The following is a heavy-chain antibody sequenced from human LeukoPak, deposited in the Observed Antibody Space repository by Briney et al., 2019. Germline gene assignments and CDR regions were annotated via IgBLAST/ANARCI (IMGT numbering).Heavy chain of an antibody. V-gene: IGHV4-31*03. CDR3: ARGLPPDIVVVVAAPLPDAFDI. J-gene: IGHJ3*02. D-gene: IGHD2-15*01. CDR1: GGSISSGGYY. CDR2: IYYSGST. Sequence: SETLSLTCTVSGGSISSGGYYWSWIRQHPGKGLEWIGYIYYSGSTYYNPSLKSRVTISVDTSKNQLSLKLSSVTAADTAVYYCARGLPPDIVVVVAAPLPDAFDIWGQGTMVTVSS.